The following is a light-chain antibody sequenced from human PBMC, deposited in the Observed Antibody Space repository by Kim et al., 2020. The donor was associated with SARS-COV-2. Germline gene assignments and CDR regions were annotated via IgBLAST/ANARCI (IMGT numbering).Light chain of an antibody. CDR2: DNN. Sequence: QKDHTPSSGNASNIRTNYVSCYQQIPGTVPKLLIYDNNNPPSGIPDRFSGSKSGTSATLRITGLQTGNEAYYYCETWDSSLQAGVFGGGTKLTVL. V-gene: IGLV1-51*01. J-gene: IGLJ3*02. CDR1: ASNIRTNY. CDR3: ETWDSSLQAGV.